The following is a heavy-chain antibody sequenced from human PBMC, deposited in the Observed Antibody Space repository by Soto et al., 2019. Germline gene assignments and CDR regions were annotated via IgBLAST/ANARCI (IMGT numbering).Heavy chain of an antibody. J-gene: IGHJ5*02. CDR1: GFTFDDYA. CDR2: ISWNSGSI. V-gene: IGHV3-9*01. Sequence: EVQLVESGGGLVQPGRSLRLSCAASGFTFDDYAMHWVRQAPGKGLEWVSGISWNSGSIGYADSVKGRFTISRDNAKNSLYLQMNSLRAEDTALYYCAKAEYGGNPDAGWFDPWGQGTLVTVSS. CDR3: AKAEYGGNPDAGWFDP. D-gene: IGHD2-15*01.